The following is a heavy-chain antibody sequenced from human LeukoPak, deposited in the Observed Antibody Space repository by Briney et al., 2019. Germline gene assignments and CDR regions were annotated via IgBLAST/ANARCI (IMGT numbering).Heavy chain of an antibody. J-gene: IGHJ4*02. D-gene: IGHD2-2*01. CDR3: ARVPIAVMEY. V-gene: IGHV4-39*01. Sequence: SETLSLTCTVSGGSISSSSYYWGWIRQPPGKGLEWIGSIYYSGSTYYNPSLKSRVTISVDTSKNQFSLKLSSVTAADTAVYYCARVPIAVMEYWGQGTLVTASS. CDR2: IYYSGST. CDR1: GGSISSSSYY.